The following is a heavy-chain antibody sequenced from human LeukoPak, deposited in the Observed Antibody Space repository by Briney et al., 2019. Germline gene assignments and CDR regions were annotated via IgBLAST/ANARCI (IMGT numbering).Heavy chain of an antibody. V-gene: IGHV4-34*01. CDR1: GASFSGYY. Sequence: SETLSLTCAVHGASFSGYYWSWIRQSPGKGLEWIAEINQSGSTNYNPSLKSRVTMSVDTSKNQFSLKLSSVTAADTAVYYCARDDSEYFQHWGQGTLVTVSS. J-gene: IGHJ1*01. CDR2: INQSGST. CDR3: ARDDSEYFQH. D-gene: IGHD3-16*01.